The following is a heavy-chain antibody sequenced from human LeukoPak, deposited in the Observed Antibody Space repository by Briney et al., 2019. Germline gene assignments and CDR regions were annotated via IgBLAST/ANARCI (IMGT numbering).Heavy chain of an antibody. D-gene: IGHD1-26*01. CDR3: ARVRSGVVGATVYFDY. CDR2: INPNSGGT. J-gene: IGHJ4*02. Sequence: ASVKVSCKASGYTFTGYYMHWVRQAPGQGLEWMGWINPNSGGTNYAQKFQGWVTMTRDTSISTAYMELSRLRSDDTAVYYCARVRSGVVGATVYFDYWGQGTLVTVSS. V-gene: IGHV1-2*04. CDR1: GYTFTGYY.